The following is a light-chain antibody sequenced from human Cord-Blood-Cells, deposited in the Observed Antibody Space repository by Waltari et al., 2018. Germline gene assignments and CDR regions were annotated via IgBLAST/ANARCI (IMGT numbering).Light chain of an antibody. V-gene: IGLV2-14*01. J-gene: IGLJ3*02. Sequence: QSALTQPASVSGSPGQSITISCTGTSSDVGGYNYVSWYQQHPGKAPKLFIYDVSKRPSGVSNRFSGSKTGNPASLTISGLQAEGEADYYCSSYTSSSTLVFGGGTKLTVL. CDR2: DVS. CDR3: SSYTSSSTLV. CDR1: SSDVGGYNY.